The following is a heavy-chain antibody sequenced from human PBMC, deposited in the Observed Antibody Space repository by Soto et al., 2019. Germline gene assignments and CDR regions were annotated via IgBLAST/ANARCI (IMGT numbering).Heavy chain of an antibody. CDR3: AKEKRHSGYIIDY. V-gene: IGHV3-30*18. CDR2: ISYEGSNK. D-gene: IGHD5-12*01. Sequence: QVQLVESGGGVVQPGRSLRLACGASGFTFSSYGMHWVRQAPGKGLEWVAFISYEGSNKYYADSVKGRFTISRDNHKNTVYLQMNSLRAEDTAVYYCAKEKRHSGYIIDYWGQGTLVTVSS. J-gene: IGHJ4*02. CDR1: GFTFSSYG.